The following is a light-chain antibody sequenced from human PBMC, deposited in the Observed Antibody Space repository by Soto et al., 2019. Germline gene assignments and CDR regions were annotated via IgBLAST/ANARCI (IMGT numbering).Light chain of an antibody. CDR3: KSYAGSNTYV. V-gene: IGLV2-8*01. CDR1: KNDIGVYDF. Sequence: QAVVTQPPSASGSPGQSVTISCTGTKNDIGVYDFVSWYQHHPGKAPRLIIYEVVQRPSGVPDRFSGSKSGNTASLTVSGLQAAAEDDYFCKSYAGSNTYVFGSGTKLTVL. J-gene: IGLJ1*01. CDR2: EVV.